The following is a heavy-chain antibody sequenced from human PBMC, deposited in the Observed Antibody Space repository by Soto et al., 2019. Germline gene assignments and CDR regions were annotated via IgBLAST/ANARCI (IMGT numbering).Heavy chain of an antibody. CDR2: IYYSGST. Sequence: QVQLQESGPGLVKPSQTLSLTCTVSGGSISSGGYYWSWIRQHPGKGLEWIGYIYYSGSTYYNPSLKSRVTISVDTSKNQFSLKLSSVTAADTAVYYCARWYCSSTSCPPSWFAPWGQGTLVTVSS. CDR1: GGSISSGGYY. D-gene: IGHD2-2*01. J-gene: IGHJ5*02. CDR3: ARWYCSSTSCPPSWFAP. V-gene: IGHV4-31*03.